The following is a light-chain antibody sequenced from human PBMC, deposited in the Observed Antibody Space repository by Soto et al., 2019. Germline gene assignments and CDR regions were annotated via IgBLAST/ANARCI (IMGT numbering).Light chain of an antibody. Sequence: DIRMTQSPPSLSASVGDKITITCRASQGINNYLAWYQQKPGEVPKLLIYAASTLQSGFSSRFSGSGSGTVFTLTINSLQPEDVGSYYCQKYNSVPRTFGQGTKVESK. V-gene: IGKV1-27*01. CDR2: AAS. CDR3: QKYNSVPRT. CDR1: QGINNY. J-gene: IGKJ1*01.